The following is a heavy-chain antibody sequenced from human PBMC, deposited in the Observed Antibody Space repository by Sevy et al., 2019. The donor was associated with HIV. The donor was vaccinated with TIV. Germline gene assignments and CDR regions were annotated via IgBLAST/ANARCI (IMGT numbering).Heavy chain of an antibody. J-gene: IGHJ4*02. CDR1: GGSITSLY. Sequence: GSLRLSCTVSGGSITSLYWNWIRQPPGKGLEWIANIYYNGHINYNPSLKSRVTLSLDTSKNQFSLRLSSVTAVDTAMYYCAGENAWGRGYSWGQGTLVTVSS. CDR3: AGENAWGRGYS. V-gene: IGHV4-59*08. CDR2: IYYNGHI. D-gene: IGHD1-26*01.